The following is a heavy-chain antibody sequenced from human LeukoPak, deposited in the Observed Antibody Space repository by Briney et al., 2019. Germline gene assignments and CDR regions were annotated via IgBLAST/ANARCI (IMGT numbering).Heavy chain of an antibody. J-gene: IGHJ3*02. D-gene: IGHD6-13*01. CDR2: IYYSGST. V-gene: IGHV4-59*05. CDR3: ARHVHRQQLVPIAFDI. CDR1: GGSISSYY. Sequence: SETLSLTCTVSGGSISSYYWSWIRQSPGKGLEWIGSIYYSGSTYYNPSLKSRVTISVDTSKNQFSLKLSSVTAADTAVYYCARHVHRQQLVPIAFDIWGQGTMVTVSS.